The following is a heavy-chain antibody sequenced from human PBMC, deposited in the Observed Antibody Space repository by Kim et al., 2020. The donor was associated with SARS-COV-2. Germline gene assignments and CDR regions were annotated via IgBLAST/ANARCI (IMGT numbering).Heavy chain of an antibody. CDR3: ARLGRVATSDYFDY. J-gene: IGHJ4*02. D-gene: IGHD5-12*01. V-gene: IGHV5-51*01. CDR2: VYPGDSDA. Sequence: GESLKISCRGSGYMFNTYWIAWVRQMPGKGLEWMGIVYPGDSDARYSPSFQGQVTISADKSISTAYLQWSSLRATDTAMYYCARLGRVATSDYFDYWGQGTLVTVSS. CDR1: GYMFNTYW.